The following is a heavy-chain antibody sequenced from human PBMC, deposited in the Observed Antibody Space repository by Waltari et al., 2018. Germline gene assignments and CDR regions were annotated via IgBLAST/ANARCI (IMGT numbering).Heavy chain of an antibody. CDR3: AASVGVAPNY. J-gene: IGHJ4*01. Sequence: EVQLVESGGGLVQPGGSLRLSCAASGFTFNNYWMTWVRQAPGKGLEWVANIKKDASGKDYVESVKGRFTISRDNTKNSLYLQMNSLRAEDTAVYYCAASVGVAPNYWGHGTLVTVSS. CDR2: IKKDASGK. V-gene: IGHV3-7*01. D-gene: IGHD6-19*01. CDR1: GFTFNNYW.